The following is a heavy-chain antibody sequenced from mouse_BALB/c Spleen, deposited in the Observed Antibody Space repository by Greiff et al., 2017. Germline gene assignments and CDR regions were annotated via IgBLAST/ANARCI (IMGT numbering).Heavy chain of an antibody. V-gene: IGHV5-6*01. D-gene: IGHD1-1*01. J-gene: IGHJ1*01. CDR2: ISSGGSYT. CDR1: GFTFSSYG. CDR3: ARQRDGSSYWYFDV. Sequence: EVQRVESGGDLVKPGGSLKLSCAASGFTFSSYGMSWVRQTPDKRLEWVATISSGGSYTYYPDSVKGRFTISRDNAKNTLYLQMSSLKSEDTAMYYCARQRDGSSYWYFDVWGAGTTVTVSS.